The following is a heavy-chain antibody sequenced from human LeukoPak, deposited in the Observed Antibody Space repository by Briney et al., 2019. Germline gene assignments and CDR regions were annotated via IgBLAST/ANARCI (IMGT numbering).Heavy chain of an antibody. V-gene: IGHV3-23*01. CDR2: ISNSGGST. D-gene: IGHD6-19*01. J-gene: IGHJ4*02. Sequence: PGGSLRLSCAASGFTFSSYAMSWVRQAPGKGLEWVSGISNSGGSTYYADSVKGRLTISRDNSKNTLYLQMNSLRAEDTAVFYCAKCKAAVAGTPDYWGQGTLVTVSS. CDR3: AKCKAAVAGTPDY. CDR1: GFTFSSYA.